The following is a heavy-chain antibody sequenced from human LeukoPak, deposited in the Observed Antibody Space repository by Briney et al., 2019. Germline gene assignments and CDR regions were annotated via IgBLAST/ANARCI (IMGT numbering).Heavy chain of an antibody. CDR1: GDSVSSNSAA. J-gene: IGHJ5*02. V-gene: IGHV6-1*01. CDR3: ARAHRDYYYGSGSYSWFDP. D-gene: IGHD3-10*01. Sequence: SQTLSLTCAISGDSVSSNSAAWNWIRQSPSRGLEWLGRTYYRSKWYNDYAVSVKSRITINPDTSKNQFSLQLNSVTPEDTAVYYCARAHRDYYYGSGSYSWFDPWGQGTLVTVSS. CDR2: TYYRSKWYN.